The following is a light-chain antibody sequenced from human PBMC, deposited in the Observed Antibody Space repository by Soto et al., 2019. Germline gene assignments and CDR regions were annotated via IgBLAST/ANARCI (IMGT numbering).Light chain of an antibody. CDR3: QHYYSGLGT. Sequence: DIQMTQSPSSLSASVGDRVTITCRASQGISNYLAWYQQKPGRVPKLLIYAASYLQSGVPSRFSGSGSGTDFTLTVSSLQSEDVAIYYCQHYYSGLGTFGGGTRVDIK. J-gene: IGKJ4*01. CDR1: QGISNY. V-gene: IGKV1-27*01. CDR2: AAS.